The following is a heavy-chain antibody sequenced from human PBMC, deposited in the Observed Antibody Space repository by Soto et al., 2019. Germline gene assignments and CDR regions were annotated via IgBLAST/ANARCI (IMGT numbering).Heavy chain of an antibody. CDR2: TYYRSTWFT. D-gene: IGHD2-8*02. J-gene: IGHJ4*01. V-gene: IGHV6-1*01. Sequence: SQTLSLTCDISGDSVSSTSVAWNWIRQSPSGGLEWLGRTYYRSTWFTDYAVSVQGRITIDPDTSTNQFSLLVNSVNSADTAVYYCASEVPHCTGGACYPRQFDYWGHGTLVTVSS. CDR3: ASEVPHCTGGACYPRQFDY. CDR1: GDSVSSTSVA.